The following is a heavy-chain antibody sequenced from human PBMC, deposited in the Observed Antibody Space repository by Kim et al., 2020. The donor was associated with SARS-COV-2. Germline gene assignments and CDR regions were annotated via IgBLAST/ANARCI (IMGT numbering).Heavy chain of an antibody. CDR2: INPNSGGT. V-gene: IGHV1-2*06. Sequence: ASVKVSCKASGYTFTGYYMHWVRQAPGQGLEWMGRINPNSGGTNYAQKFQGRVTMTRDTSISTAYMELSRLRSDDTAVYYCARDRQYNRHNWFDPWGQGTLVTVSS. CDR3: ARDRQYNRHNWFDP. CDR1: GYTFTGYY. D-gene: IGHD1-1*01. J-gene: IGHJ5*02.